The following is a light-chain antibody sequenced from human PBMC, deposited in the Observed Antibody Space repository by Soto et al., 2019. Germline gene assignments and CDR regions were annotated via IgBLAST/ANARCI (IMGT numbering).Light chain of an antibody. Sequence: IHLTQSPSFLSASVGDIVTITFRASQGISSYLAWYQQKPGKAPKLLIYAASTLQSGVPSRFRGSGSGTEFTLTISSLQPEDFATYYCQQLNSYPRTFGQGTRLEN. CDR2: AAS. CDR3: QQLNSYPRT. J-gene: IGKJ5*01. CDR1: QGISSY. V-gene: IGKV1-9*01.